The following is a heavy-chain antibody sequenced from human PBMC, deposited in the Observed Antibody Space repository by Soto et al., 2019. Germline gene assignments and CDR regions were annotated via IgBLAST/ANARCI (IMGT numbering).Heavy chain of an antibody. V-gene: IGHV3-23*01. CDR2: ISGSGGGT. CDR3: AKNSLGVAPKIYYYYGMDV. D-gene: IGHD2-15*01. J-gene: IGHJ6*02. Sequence: GGSLRLSCAASGFTFSSYAMSWVRQAPGKGLEWVSTISGSGGGTYYADSVKGRFTISRDNSQKTLYLQMNSLRAEDTAVYYCAKNSLGVAPKIYYYYGMDVWGQGTTVTVSS. CDR1: GFTFSSYA.